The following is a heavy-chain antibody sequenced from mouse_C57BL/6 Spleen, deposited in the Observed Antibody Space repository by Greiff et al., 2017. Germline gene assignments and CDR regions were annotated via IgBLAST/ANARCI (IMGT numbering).Heavy chain of an antibody. CDR1: GYTFTSYR. J-gene: IGHJ3*01. CDR2: IDPISGGT. V-gene: IGHV1-72*01. D-gene: IGHD2-2*01. Sequence: VQLQQSGAELVKPGASVKLSCKASGYTFTSYRMHWVKQRPGRGLEWIGRIDPISGGTKYNEKFKGKATLTVDKPSSTSYMQLSSLTSEDSAVYYCARGGYDGIAYWGQGTLVTVSA. CDR3: ARGGYDGIAY.